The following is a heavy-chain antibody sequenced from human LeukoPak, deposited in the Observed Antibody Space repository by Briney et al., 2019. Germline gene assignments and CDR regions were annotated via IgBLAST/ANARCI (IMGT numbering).Heavy chain of an antibody. Sequence: GGSLRLSCAASGFTFSNYGMSWVRQAPGTGLEWVAGISGSGGNTYYADSVKGRITISRDNSKNTLYLQMNNLRAEDTAIYYCAKSRLIYCTGGGCYGMDVWGQGTTVSVSS. V-gene: IGHV3-23*01. J-gene: IGHJ6*02. CDR3: AKSRLIYCTGGGCYGMDV. CDR2: ISGSGGNT. CDR1: GFTFSNYG. D-gene: IGHD2-8*02.